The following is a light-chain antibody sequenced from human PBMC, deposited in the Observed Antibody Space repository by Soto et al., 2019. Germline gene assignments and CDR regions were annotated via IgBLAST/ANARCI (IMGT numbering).Light chain of an antibody. J-gene: IGKJ1*01. CDR2: DAS. CDR1: QSISSW. Sequence: DIQMTQSPSTLSASVGDRVTITCRASQSISSWLAWYQQKPGKAPKLLIYDASSLESGVPSRFSGSGSGTEFPLTISSLQPDDFATYYCQQYNSYSGTFGQGTNVEIK. V-gene: IGKV1-5*01. CDR3: QQYNSYSGT.